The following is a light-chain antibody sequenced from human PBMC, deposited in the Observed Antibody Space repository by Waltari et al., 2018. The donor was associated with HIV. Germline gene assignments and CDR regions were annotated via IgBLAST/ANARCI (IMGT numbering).Light chain of an antibody. CDR3: AAWDDSLNGHWV. J-gene: IGLJ3*02. V-gene: IGLV1-44*01. Sequence: QSVLTQPPSASGTPGQRVTISCSGSSSNIGSNTVNWSQQLPGTAPKLLIDSNNQLPARFPDRLSCPKSGTSASLAISGLQSEDEADYYCAAWDDSLNGHWVFGGGTKLTVL. CDR2: SNN. CDR1: SSNIGSNT.